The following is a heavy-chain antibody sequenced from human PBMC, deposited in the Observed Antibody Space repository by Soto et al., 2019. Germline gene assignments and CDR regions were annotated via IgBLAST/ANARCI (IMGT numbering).Heavy chain of an antibody. CDR2: INHSGST. J-gene: IGHJ5*02. D-gene: IGHD6-6*01. CDR1: GGSFSGYY. CDR3: ARGRGIAARPNWFDP. V-gene: IGHV4-34*01. Sequence: TSETLSLTCAVYGGSFSGYYWSWIRQPPGKGLEWIGEINHSGSTNYNPSLKSRVTISVDTSKNQFSLKLSSVTAADTAVYYCARGRGIAARPNWFDPWGQGTLVTASS.